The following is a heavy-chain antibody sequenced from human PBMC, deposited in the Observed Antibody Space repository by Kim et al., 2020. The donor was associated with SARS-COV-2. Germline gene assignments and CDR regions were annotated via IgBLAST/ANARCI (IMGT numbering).Heavy chain of an antibody. CDR3: ARGLWFGELLSTPWFDP. V-gene: IGHV1-2*02. CDR2: INPNSGGT. J-gene: IGHJ5*02. CDR1: GYTFTGYY. D-gene: IGHD3-10*01. Sequence: ASVKVSCKASGYTFTGYYMHWVRQAPGQGLEWMGWINPNSGGTNYAQKFQGRVTMTRDTSISTAYMELSRLRSDDTAVYYCARGLWFGELLSTPWFDPWGQGTLVTVSS.